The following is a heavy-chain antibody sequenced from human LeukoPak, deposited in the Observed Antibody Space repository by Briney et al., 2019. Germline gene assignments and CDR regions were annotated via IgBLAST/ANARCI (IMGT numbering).Heavy chain of an antibody. CDR1: GGSISSGDYY. CDR2: IYYSGST. D-gene: IGHD2-15*01. CDR3: ARGHFGGRSGGSCYRY. J-gene: IGHJ4*02. V-gene: IGHV4-30-4*08. Sequence: SETLSLTCTVSGGSISSGDYYWSWIRQPPGKGLEWIGYIYYSGSTYYNPSLKSRVTISVDTSKNQFSLKLSSVTAADTAVYYCARGHFGGRSGGSCYRYWGQGTLVTVSS.